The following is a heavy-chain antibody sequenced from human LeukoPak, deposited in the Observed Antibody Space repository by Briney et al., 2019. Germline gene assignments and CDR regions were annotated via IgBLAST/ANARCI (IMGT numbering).Heavy chain of an antibody. CDR2: IKQDGSEK. CDR1: GFTFSSYW. V-gene: IGHV3-7*01. Sequence: GGSLRLSCAASGFTFSSYWMSWVRQAPGKGLEWVANIKQDGSEKYYVDSVKGRFTISRDNAKSSLYLQMNSLRAEDTAVYYCARVGLAVAVPLDYWGQGTLVTVSS. CDR3: ARVGLAVAVPLDY. J-gene: IGHJ4*02. D-gene: IGHD6-19*01.